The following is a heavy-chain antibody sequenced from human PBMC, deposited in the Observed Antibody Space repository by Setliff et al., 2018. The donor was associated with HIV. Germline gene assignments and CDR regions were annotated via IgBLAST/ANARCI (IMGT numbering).Heavy chain of an antibody. V-gene: IGHV1-69*05. J-gene: IGHJ4*02. CDR3: ARVRRGCSSHSCPLEN. Sequence: SVKVSCKASGYTFTDYYLNWVRQAPGQGLEWMGGIIPIFGTANYAQKFQGRVTITTDESMTTVYMELSSLRSEDTAVYYCARVRRGCSSHSCPLENWGQGTLVTVSS. CDR2: IIPIFGTA. CDR1: GYTFTDYY. D-gene: IGHD2-2*01.